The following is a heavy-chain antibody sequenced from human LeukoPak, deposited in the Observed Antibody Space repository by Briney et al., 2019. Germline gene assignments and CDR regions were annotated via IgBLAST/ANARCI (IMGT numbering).Heavy chain of an antibody. Sequence: GGSLRLSCAASGFTFSSYGMHWVRQAPGKGLEWVAVIWYDGSNKYYADSVEGRFTISRDNSKNALYGHVSSLRADYRDDYYCAKEGVVFYIWTKGKMVTVSS. CDR3: AKEGVVFYI. V-gene: IGHV3-33*06. CDR2: IWYDGSNK. J-gene: IGHJ3*02. CDR1: GFTFSSYG. D-gene: IGHD3-3*01.